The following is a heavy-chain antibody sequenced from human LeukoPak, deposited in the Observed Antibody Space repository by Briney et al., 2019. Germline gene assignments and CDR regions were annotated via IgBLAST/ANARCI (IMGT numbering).Heavy chain of an antibody. CDR1: GGSFSGYY. D-gene: IGHD1-14*01. J-gene: IGHJ5*02. Sequence: SETLSLTCAVFGGSFSGYYWSWIRQSPEKGLEWIGEMSHTGATNYNPSLKSRVTVSVDTSKKQFSLNLRSVTAADTAVYYCARGPPFSWGQGTLVTVSS. V-gene: IGHV4-34*01. CDR3: ARGPPFS. CDR2: MSHTGAT.